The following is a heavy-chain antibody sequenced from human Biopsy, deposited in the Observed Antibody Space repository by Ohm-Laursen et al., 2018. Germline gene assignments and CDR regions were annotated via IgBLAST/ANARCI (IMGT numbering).Heavy chain of an antibody. CDR3: ARHAPSYSGSYWRYFDL. CDR1: GGSISSYY. V-gene: IGHV4-59*08. CDR2: IYYTGST. J-gene: IGHJ2*01. Sequence: GTLSLTCPVSGGSISSYYWSWIRQPPGKGLEWIGNIYYTGSTNYNPSLKRRVTISVDTSMTHLSLRLTSVTAADTAVYYCARHAPSYSGSYWRYFDLWGRGTLVTVSS. D-gene: IGHD1-26*01.